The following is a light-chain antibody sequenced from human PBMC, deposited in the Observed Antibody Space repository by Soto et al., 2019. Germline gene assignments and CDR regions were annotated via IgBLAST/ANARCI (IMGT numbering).Light chain of an antibody. CDR1: QSVLYSSNNKNY. J-gene: IGKJ1*01. Sequence: EIVMTQSPDSLAVSLGERATINCKSSQSVLYSSNNKNYLAWYQQKPRQPPKLLIYWASTRESGVPDRFSGSGSGTDFTLTISSLQAEDVAVYYCQQYYSTPLAFGQGTKVEIK. V-gene: IGKV4-1*01. CDR3: QQYYSTPLA. CDR2: WAS.